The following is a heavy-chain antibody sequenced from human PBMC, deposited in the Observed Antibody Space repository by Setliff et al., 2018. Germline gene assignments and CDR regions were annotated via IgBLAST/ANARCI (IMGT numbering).Heavy chain of an antibody. J-gene: IGHJ4*02. V-gene: IGHV4-39*01. CDR3: ARIITTNASAAYFDY. D-gene: IGHD1-1*01. CDR1: DDSITASGYF. CDR2: LYYGGSTYST. Sequence: SETLSLTCTVSDDSITASGYFWGWSRQPPGKGLEWIGSLYYGGSTYSTYYNPSLKSRITISVDTSMNQFSLGLSSVTAADTAVYYCARIITTNASAAYFDYWGPGTLVTVSS.